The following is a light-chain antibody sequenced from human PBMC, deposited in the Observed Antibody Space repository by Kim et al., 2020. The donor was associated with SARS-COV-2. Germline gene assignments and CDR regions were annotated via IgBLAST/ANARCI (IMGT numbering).Light chain of an antibody. Sequence: EVVMTQSPVTLSVSPGERATFSCRASQSISSKLAWYQQKPGQGPRLLISDASTRATGIPARFSGSGSGTEFTLTISSLQSEDFAVYYCQQYNNWPLTFGGGTKLEIK. CDR3: QQYNNWPLT. CDR2: DAS. CDR1: QSISSK. J-gene: IGKJ4*01. V-gene: IGKV3D-15*01.